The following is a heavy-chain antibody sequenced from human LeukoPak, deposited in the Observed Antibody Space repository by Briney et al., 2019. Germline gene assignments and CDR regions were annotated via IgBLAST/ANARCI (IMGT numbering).Heavy chain of an antibody. CDR1: GFTFSDYA. CDR2: IKQDGSEK. J-gene: IGHJ4*02. V-gene: IGHV3-7*01. D-gene: IGHD1-1*01. Sequence: GGSLRLSCAASGFTFSDYAMSWVRQAPGKGLEWVANIKQDGSEKYYVDSVKGRFTISRDNAKNSLYLQMNSLRAEDTAVYYCARDGPTTGTTGTTIPFDYWGQGTLVTVSS. CDR3: ARDGPTTGTTGTTIPFDY.